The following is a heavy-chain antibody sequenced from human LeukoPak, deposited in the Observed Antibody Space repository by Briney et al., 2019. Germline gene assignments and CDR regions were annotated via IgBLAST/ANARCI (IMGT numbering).Heavy chain of an antibody. D-gene: IGHD3-22*01. CDR2: TKSKTDGGTT. CDR1: GFTFRNAW. CDR3: TTVQSYYYDSSGYYIIDY. Sequence: GGSLRLSCAASGFTFRNAWMSWVRQAPGKGLEWVGRTKSKTDGGTTDYAAPVKGRFTISRDDSKNSLYLQMNSLKTEDTAVYCCTTVQSYYYDSSGYYIIDYWGQGTLVTVSS. V-gene: IGHV3-15*01. J-gene: IGHJ4*02.